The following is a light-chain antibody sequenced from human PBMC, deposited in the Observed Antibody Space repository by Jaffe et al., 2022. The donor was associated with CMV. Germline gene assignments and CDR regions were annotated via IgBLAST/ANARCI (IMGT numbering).Light chain of an antibody. CDR1: SSNIGTNT. CDR3: AAWDASLNGVV. Sequence: QSVLTQPPSASGTPGQRVTISCSGSSSNIGTNTVNWYQQLPGTAPKLLIYSNIQRPPGVPDRFSDSKSGTSASLAISGLQSEDEADYYCAAWDASLNGVVFGGGTKLTVL. J-gene: IGLJ2*01. V-gene: IGLV1-44*01. CDR2: SNI.